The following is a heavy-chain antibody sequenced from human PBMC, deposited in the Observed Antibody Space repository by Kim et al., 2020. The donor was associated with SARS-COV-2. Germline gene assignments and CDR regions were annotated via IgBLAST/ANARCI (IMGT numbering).Heavy chain of an antibody. CDR1: GFTFSSYE. V-gene: IGHV3-48*03. CDR3: ARVTYCGGDCYIGQWDYYYMDV. Sequence: GGSLRLSCAASGFTFSSYEMNWVRQAPGKGLEWVSYISSNGSTIYYADSVKGRFTISRDNAKNSLYLQMNSLRAEDTAVYYCARVTYCGGDCYIGQWDYYYMDVWGKGTTVTVSS. CDR2: ISSNGSTI. J-gene: IGHJ6*03. D-gene: IGHD2-21*01.